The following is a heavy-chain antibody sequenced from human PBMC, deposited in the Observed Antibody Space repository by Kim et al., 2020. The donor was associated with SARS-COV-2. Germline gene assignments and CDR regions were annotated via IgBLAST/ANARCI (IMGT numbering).Heavy chain of an antibody. CDR1: GYTFTSYG. V-gene: IGHV1-18*01. D-gene: IGHD3-16*02. CDR3: ARDRYDYVWGSYRALDY. Sequence: ASVKVSCKASGYTFTSYGISWVRQAPGQGLEWMGWISAYNGNTNYAQKLQGRVTMTTDTSTSTAYMELRSLRSDDTAVYYCARDRYDYVWGSYRALDYWGQGTLVTVSS. CDR2: ISAYNGNT. J-gene: IGHJ4*02.